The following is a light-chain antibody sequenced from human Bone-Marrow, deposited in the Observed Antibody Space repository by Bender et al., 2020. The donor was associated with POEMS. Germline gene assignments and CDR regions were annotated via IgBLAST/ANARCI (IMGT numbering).Light chain of an antibody. CDR1: SNDVGDYNY. Sequence: QSALTQPASVSGSPGQSITVSCTGSSNDVGDYNYVSWYQQHPGKAPRLMIYEVTKRPSGVSNRFSGSKSGNTASLTISGLPAEDEADYYCASYTGSRNLFFGGGTTLTVL. CDR3: ASYTGSRNLF. J-gene: IGLJ2*01. CDR2: EVT. V-gene: IGLV2-14*01.